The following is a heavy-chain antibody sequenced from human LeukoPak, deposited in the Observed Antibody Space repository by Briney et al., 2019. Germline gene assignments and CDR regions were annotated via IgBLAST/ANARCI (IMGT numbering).Heavy chain of an antibody. J-gene: IGHJ4*02. CDR3: ARDYDSSGYDY. Sequence: ASVTVSFKASGYTFTGYYMHWVRQAPGQGLEWMGWINPNSGGTNYAQKFQGRVTMTRDTSISTAYMELSRLRSDDTAVYYCARDYDSSGYDYWGQGTLVTVSS. D-gene: IGHD3-22*01. CDR1: GYTFTGYY. CDR2: INPNSGGT. V-gene: IGHV1-2*02.